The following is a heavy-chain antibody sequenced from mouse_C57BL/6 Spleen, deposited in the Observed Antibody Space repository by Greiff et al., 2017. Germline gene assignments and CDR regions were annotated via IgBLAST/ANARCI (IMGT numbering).Heavy chain of an antibody. CDR1: GFTFSDYY. V-gene: IGHV5-16*01. CDR3: ARGDYDGAWFAY. Sequence: EVKLMQSEGGLVQPGSSMKISCTASGFTFSDYYMAWVRQVPEKGLEWVANFNYDGSSTNYLDSLKGRFIMSGDNAKNILYLQMSSLKSEDTATYYCARGDYDGAWFAYWGQGTLVTVSA. D-gene: IGHD2-4*01. J-gene: IGHJ3*01. CDR2: FNYDGSST.